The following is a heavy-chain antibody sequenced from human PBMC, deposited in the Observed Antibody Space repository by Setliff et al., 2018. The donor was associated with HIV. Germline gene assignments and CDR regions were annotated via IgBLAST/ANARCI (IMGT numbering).Heavy chain of an antibody. D-gene: IGHD2-21*01. CDR2: IKKSSDGGKT. CDR3: ATDNGPSYSMDI. Sequence: GSLRLSCVASGFTFNNAWMNWVRQAPGEGLEWLGRIKKSSDGGKTDDASPVKGRFTISRDDSKNTLYLQMNSLKIEDTAVYFCATDNGPSYSMDIWGQGTTVTVSS. J-gene: IGHJ6*02. V-gene: IGHV3-15*01. CDR1: GFTFNNAW.